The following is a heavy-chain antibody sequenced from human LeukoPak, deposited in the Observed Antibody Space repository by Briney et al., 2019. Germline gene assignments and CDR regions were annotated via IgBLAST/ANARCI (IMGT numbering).Heavy chain of an antibody. CDR2: IYYSGST. CDR3: ARDMKSGSGSYPYYFDY. CDR1: GGSISSSSYY. V-gene: IGHV4-39*02. J-gene: IGHJ4*02. Sequence: KPSETLSLTCTVSGGSISSSSYYWGWIRQPPGKGLEWIGSIYYSGSTYYNPSLKSRVTISVDTSKNQFSLKLSSVTAADTAVYYCARDMKSGSGSYPYYFDYWGQGTLVTVSS. D-gene: IGHD3-10*01.